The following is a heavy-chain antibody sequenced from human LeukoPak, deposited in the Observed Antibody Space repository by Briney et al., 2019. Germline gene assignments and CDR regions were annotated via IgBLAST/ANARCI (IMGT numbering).Heavy chain of an antibody. V-gene: IGHV1-2*02. J-gene: IGHJ4*02. CDR2: INPNSGGT. CDR3: ARGSRGWYKNVDY. D-gene: IGHD6-19*01. Sequence: ASVNVSCKASGYTFTGYYMHWVRQAPGQGLEWMGWINPNSGGTNYAQKFQGRVTMTRDTSIGTAYMELSRLRSDDTAVYYCARGSRGWYKNVDYWGQGTLVTVSS. CDR1: GYTFTGYY.